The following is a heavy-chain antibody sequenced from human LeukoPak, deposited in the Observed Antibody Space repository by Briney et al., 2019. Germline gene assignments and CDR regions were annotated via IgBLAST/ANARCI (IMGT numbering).Heavy chain of an antibody. D-gene: IGHD2-2*02. CDR1: GYTFTGYY. CDR3: ATSPVGSNIVVVPAAIGSY. J-gene: IGHJ4*02. CDR2: INPNSGGT. Sequence: ASVKVSCKASGYTFTGYYMHWVRQAPGQGLEWMGWINPNSGGTNYAQKFQGWVTMTRDTSISTAYMELSRLRSDDTAVYYCATSPVGSNIVVVPAAIGSYWGQGTLVTVSS. V-gene: IGHV1-2*04.